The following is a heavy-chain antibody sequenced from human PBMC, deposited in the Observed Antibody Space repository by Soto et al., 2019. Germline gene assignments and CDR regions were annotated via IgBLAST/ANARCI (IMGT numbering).Heavy chain of an antibody. D-gene: IGHD2-15*01. V-gene: IGHV3-33*05. J-gene: IGHJ4*02. Sequence: QMQVVESGGGVVQPGTSLRLSCAASGFTFSRSGMHWVRQAPGKGLAWVAMISYDGSNKNCVDSVKGRFTISRDNFRNVLYLQMNSLRAEDTAVYYCAKDIGDCSSGSCYSDYIYYWCPGTLVTVSS. CDR3: AKDIGDCSSGSCYSDYIYY. CDR2: ISYDGSNK. CDR1: GFTFSRSG.